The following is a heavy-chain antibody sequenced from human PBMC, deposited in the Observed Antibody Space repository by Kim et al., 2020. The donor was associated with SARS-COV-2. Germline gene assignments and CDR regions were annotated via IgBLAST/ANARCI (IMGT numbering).Heavy chain of an antibody. J-gene: IGHJ4*02. Sequence: SETLSLTCTVSGGSISSGGYYWSWIRQHPGKGLEWIGYIYYSGSTYYNPSLKSRVTISVDTSKIQFSLKLSSVTAADTAVYYCARGQGLITMIVVVVGAFDYWGQGTLVTVSS. CDR2: IYYSGST. D-gene: IGHD3-22*01. V-gene: IGHV4-31*03. CDR1: GGSISSGGYY. CDR3: ARGQGLITMIVVVVGAFDY.